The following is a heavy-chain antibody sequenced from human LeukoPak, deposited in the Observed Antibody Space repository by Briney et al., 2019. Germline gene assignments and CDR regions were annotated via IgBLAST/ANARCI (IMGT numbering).Heavy chain of an antibody. CDR3: ARVSSGSSWYFASYFDY. V-gene: IGHV1-69*05. CDR1: GGTFSSYA. CDR2: IIPIFGTA. D-gene: IGHD6-13*01. Sequence: GSSVKVSCKASGGTFSSYAISWLRQAPGQGLEWIGRIIPIFGTANYAQKFQGRVTITTDESTSTAYMELSSLRSEDTAVYYCARVSSGSSWYFASYFDYWGQGTLVTVSS. J-gene: IGHJ4*02.